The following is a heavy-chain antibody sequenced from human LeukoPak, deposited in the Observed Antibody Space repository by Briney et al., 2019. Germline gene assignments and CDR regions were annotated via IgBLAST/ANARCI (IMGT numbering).Heavy chain of an antibody. V-gene: IGHV3-23*01. Sequence: VGSLRLSCAASGFTFSNYDMSWVRQAPGKGLEWVSAVDSGGSTYYADSVKGRFAISRDNSKNMVYLQMSSLRVEDTAVYYCTNPFYGSGPRGYWGQGTLVTVSS. CDR2: VDSGGST. CDR3: TNPFYGSGPRGY. D-gene: IGHD3-10*01. CDR1: GFTFSNYD. J-gene: IGHJ4*02.